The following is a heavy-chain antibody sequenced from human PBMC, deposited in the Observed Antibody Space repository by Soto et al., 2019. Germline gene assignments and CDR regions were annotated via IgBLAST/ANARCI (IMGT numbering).Heavy chain of an antibody. CDR2: ISAYNGNT. J-gene: IGHJ6*02. V-gene: IGHV1-18*01. Sequence: QVQLVQSGAEVKKPGASVKVSCKASGYTFTSYGISWVREAPGQVLEWMGWISAYNGNTNYAQKLQGRVTMTTDTSTSTAYMELRSLRSDDTAVYYCASSVHYSSGWYGGYGMDVWGQRTTVTVSS. CDR3: ASSVHYSSGWYGGYGMDV. D-gene: IGHD6-19*01. CDR1: GYTFTSYG.